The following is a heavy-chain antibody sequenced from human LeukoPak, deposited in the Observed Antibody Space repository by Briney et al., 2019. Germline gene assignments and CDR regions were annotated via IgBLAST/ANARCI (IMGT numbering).Heavy chain of an antibody. CDR3: AKAFYDSSGYGFDP. J-gene: IGHJ5*02. V-gene: IGHV3-9*01. Sequence: GRSLRLSCAASGFTFDDYAMHWVRQAPGKGLEWVSGISWNSGSIGYADSVKGRLTISRDNAKNSLYLQMNSLRAEDTALYYCAKAFYDSSGYGFDPWGQGTLVTVSS. D-gene: IGHD3-22*01. CDR1: GFTFDDYA. CDR2: ISWNSGSI.